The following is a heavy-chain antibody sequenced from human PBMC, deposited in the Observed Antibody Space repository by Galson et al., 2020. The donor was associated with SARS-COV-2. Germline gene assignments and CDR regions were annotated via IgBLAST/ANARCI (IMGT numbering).Heavy chain of an antibody. D-gene: IGHD1-26*01. V-gene: IGHV3-30*04. Sequence: GGSLRLSCAASGFTFSNYVMPWARQAPAKGPEWVAFISSDGSNSFYADSLKGRFTISRDNSKSTLYLQMNSLRAEDTAVYYCARGGEWELPYYFDYWGQGTLVTVSS. CDR1: GFTFSNYV. CDR2: ISSDGSNS. CDR3: ARGGEWELPYYFDY. J-gene: IGHJ4*02.